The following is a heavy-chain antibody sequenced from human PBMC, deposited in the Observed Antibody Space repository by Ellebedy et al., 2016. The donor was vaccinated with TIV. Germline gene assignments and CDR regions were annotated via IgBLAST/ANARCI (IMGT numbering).Heavy chain of an antibody. Sequence: GGSLRLSCAASGFSFSSYAMTWVRQAPGKGLEWVSSVDLGGGNTYYADSVEGRFTISRDNSKNTLYLQVDSLRAEDTAVYYCARYFDWLSLMHYFDYWGQGTLVTVSS. D-gene: IGHD3-9*01. V-gene: IGHV3-23*01. CDR3: ARYFDWLSLMHYFDY. CDR2: VDLGGGNT. CDR1: GFSFSSYA. J-gene: IGHJ4*02.